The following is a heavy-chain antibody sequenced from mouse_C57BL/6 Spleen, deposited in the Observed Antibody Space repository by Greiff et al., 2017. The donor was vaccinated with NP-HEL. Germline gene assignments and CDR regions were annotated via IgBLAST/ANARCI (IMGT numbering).Heavy chain of an antibody. V-gene: IGHV5-4*01. Sequence: EVQLVESGGGLVKPGGSLKLSCAASGFTFSSYAMSWVRQTPEKRLEWVATISDGGSYTYYPDNVKGRFTISRDNAKTNLYLQMSHLKSEDTAMYYCARDTLYYYGSSPAWFAYWGQGTLVTVSA. CDR3: ARDTLYYYGSSPAWFAY. CDR2: ISDGGSYT. CDR1: GFTFSSYA. J-gene: IGHJ3*01. D-gene: IGHD1-1*01.